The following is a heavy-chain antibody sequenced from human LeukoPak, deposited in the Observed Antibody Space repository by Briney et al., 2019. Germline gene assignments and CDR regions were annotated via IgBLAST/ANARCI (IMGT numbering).Heavy chain of an antibody. D-gene: IGHD3-3*01. V-gene: IGHV1-2*02. CDR2: INPNSGGT. CDR3: ARAQSVYDFWSGYSSFDY. CDR1: GYTFTGYY. J-gene: IGHJ4*02. Sequence: ASVKVSCKASGYTFTGYYMHWVRQAPGQGLEWMGWINPNSGGTNYAQKIQGRVTMTRDTSISTAYMELSRLRSDDTAVYYCARAQSVYDFWSGYSSFDYWGQGTLVTVSS.